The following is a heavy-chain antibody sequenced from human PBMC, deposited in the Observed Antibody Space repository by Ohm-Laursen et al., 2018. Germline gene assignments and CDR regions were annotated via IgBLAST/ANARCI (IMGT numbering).Heavy chain of an antibody. Sequence: SETLSLTCTVSGDSISSYYWSWIRQPAGKGLEWIGYIYYSGSTYYNPSLKSRVTIAVDTSKKQFFLKLTTVTAADTAVYYCARHRAYVDRWGQGTLVTVSS. CDR2: IYYSGST. J-gene: IGHJ5*02. V-gene: IGHV4-59*08. CDR1: GDSISSYY. D-gene: IGHD3-10*01. CDR3: ARHRAYVDR.